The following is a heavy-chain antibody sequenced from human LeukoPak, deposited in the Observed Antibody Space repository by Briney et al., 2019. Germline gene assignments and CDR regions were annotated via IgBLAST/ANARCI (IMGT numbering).Heavy chain of an antibody. D-gene: IGHD2-15*01. Sequence: GGSLRLSCAASGFTFSHYSMHWVRQAPGKGLEYVSAINNNGDDTYYTNSVKGRFTISRDNAKNSLYLQMNSLRAEDTAVYYCARVHSLSFDYWGQGTLVTVSS. V-gene: IGHV3-64*01. CDR2: INNNGDDT. J-gene: IGHJ4*02. CDR1: GFTFSHYS. CDR3: ARVHSLSFDY.